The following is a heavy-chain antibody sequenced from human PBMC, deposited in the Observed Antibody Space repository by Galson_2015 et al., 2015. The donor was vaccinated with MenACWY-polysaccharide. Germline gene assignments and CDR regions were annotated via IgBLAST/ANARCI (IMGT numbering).Heavy chain of an antibody. Sequence: SLRLSCAASGFTFSSYGMRWVRQAPGKGLEWVAVISYDGNNKYYADSVKGRFTISRDNSKNTLYLQMNSLRAEDTAVYYCAKVGYGVTLTSFDYWGQGTLVTVSS. CDR3: AKVGYGVTLTSFDY. CDR2: ISYDGNNK. V-gene: IGHV3-30*18. J-gene: IGHJ4*02. D-gene: IGHD2-21*02. CDR1: GFTFSSYG.